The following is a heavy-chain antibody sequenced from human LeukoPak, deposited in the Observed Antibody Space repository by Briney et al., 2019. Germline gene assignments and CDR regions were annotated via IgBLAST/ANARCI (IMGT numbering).Heavy chain of an antibody. V-gene: IGHV4-61*02. J-gene: IGHJ4*02. CDR3: ARVLGSSWYYFDY. CDR1: GGSISSGSYY. CDR2: IYTSGST. D-gene: IGHD6-13*01. Sequence: PSETLSLTCTVSGGSISSGSYYWSWIRQPAGRGLEWIGRIYTSGSTDYNPSLESRATISVDTSKNQFSLELGSVTAADTAVYYCARVLGSSWYYFDYWGQGTLVTVPS.